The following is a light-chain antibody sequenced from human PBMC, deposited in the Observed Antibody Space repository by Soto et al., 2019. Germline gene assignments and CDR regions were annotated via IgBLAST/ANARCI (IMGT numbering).Light chain of an antibody. CDR1: QSVSSSY. CDR2: GAS. Sequence: EIVLTQSPGTLSLSPGERATLSCRASQSVSSSYLAWYQQKPGQAPRLLIYGASSRATGIPDMFSVSVSGTDFTVIISRLEPEDLSVYYCLLYGSAPMYTFGQGTKLEIK. J-gene: IGKJ2*01. V-gene: IGKV3-20*01. CDR3: LLYGSAPMYT.